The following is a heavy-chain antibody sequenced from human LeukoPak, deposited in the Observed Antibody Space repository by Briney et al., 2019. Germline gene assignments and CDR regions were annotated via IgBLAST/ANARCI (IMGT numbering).Heavy chain of an antibody. Sequence: ASVKVSCKASGYIFTSYDINWARQATGQGLEWMGWMNPNSGNTDYAQKFQGRVTITRNTSISTAYMELSSLRSEDTAVYYCARFRQLAYFYYYMDVWGKGTTVTVSS. CDR2: MNPNSGNT. V-gene: IGHV1-8*03. J-gene: IGHJ6*03. CDR3: ARFRQLAYFYYYMDV. CDR1: GYIFTSYD. D-gene: IGHD6-6*01.